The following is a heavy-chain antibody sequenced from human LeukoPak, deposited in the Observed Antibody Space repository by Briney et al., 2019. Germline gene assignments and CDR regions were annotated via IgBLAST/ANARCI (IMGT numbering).Heavy chain of an antibody. J-gene: IGHJ4*02. D-gene: IGHD3-22*01. CDR2: MNPNSGNT. Sequence: ASVKVSCKASGYTFTSYDINWVRQATGQGLEWMGWMNPNSGNTGYAQKFQGRVTMTRDTSISTAYMELSSLRSEDTAVYYCARQPLTDYYDSSGGWGQGTLVTVSS. V-gene: IGHV1-8*01. CDR1: GYTFTSYD. CDR3: ARQPLTDYYDSSGG.